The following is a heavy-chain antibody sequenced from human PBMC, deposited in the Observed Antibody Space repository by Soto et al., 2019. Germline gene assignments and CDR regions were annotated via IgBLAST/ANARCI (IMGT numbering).Heavy chain of an antibody. Sequence: PGGSLRLSCAASGFTVNSNYMSWVRQAPGKGLEWVSVIYSDGSNKYYADSVKGRFTISRDNSKNTLYLQMNSLRAEDTAVYYCAQSDTAMVTLDYWGQGTLVTVSS. CDR1: GFTVNSNY. CDR3: AQSDTAMVTLDY. J-gene: IGHJ4*02. D-gene: IGHD5-18*01. CDR2: IYSDGSNK. V-gene: IGHV3-66*02.